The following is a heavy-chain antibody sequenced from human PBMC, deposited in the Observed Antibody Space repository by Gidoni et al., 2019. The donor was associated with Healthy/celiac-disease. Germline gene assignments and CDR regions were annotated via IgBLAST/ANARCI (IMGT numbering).Heavy chain of an antibody. V-gene: IGHV3-30-3*01. CDR3: AREKAHYDILTGYWRSTYYYYGMDV. Sequence: QVQLVESGGGVVQPGRSLRLSCAASGFTFSSYAMHWFRQAPGKGLELVAVISYDGSNKYYADSVKGRFTISRDNSKNTLYLQMNSLRAEDTAVYYCAREKAHYDILTGYWRSTYYYYGMDVWGQGTTVTVSS. J-gene: IGHJ6*02. CDR1: GFTFSSYA. CDR2: ISYDGSNK. D-gene: IGHD3-9*01.